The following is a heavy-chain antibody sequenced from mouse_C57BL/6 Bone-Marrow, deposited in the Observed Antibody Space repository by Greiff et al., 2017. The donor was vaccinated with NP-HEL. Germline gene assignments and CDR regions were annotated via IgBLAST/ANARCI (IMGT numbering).Heavy chain of an antibody. D-gene: IGHD2-3*01. J-gene: IGHJ3*01. CDR2: INYDGSST. CDR3: ARECYEGGFAY. CDR1: GFTFSDYY. Sequence: EVNLVESEGGLVQPGSSMKLSCTASGFTFSDYYMAWVRQVPEKGLEWVANINYDGSSTYYLDSLKSRFIISRDNAKNILYLQMSSLKSEDTATYYCARECYEGGFAYWGQGTLVTVSA. V-gene: IGHV5-16*01.